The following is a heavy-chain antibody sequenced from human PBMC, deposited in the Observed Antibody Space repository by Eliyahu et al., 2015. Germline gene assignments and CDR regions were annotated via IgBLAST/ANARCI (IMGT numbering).Heavy chain of an antibody. D-gene: IGHD1-26*01. CDR3: AKGEEASEFDH. V-gene: IGHV1-2*02. J-gene: IGHJ4*02. CDR1: RXIFTGYF. CDR2: IDXKNDGT. Sequence: QVQLVQSGAEVRKPGASXXVSCKASRXIFTGYFIHWVRXAPGQGLEWMGCIDXKNDGTKYAQRFQGRVAMTTDTSINTAYMELSRLTSDDTAIYFCAKGEEASEFDHWGPVTLVTVSS.